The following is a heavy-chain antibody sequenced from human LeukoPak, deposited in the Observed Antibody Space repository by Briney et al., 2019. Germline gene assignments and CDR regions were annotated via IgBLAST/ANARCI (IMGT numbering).Heavy chain of an antibody. V-gene: IGHV3-48*01. CDR3: AKPGDCSSTSCWRDY. J-gene: IGHJ4*02. D-gene: IGHD2-2*01. Sequence: GGSLRLSCAASGFTFSSYSMNWVRQAPGKGLEWVSYISSSSSTIHYADSVKGRFTISRDNSKNTLFLQMNSLRAEDTAVYYCAKPGDCSSTSCWRDYWGPGTLVTVSS. CDR1: GFTFSSYS. CDR2: ISSSSSTI.